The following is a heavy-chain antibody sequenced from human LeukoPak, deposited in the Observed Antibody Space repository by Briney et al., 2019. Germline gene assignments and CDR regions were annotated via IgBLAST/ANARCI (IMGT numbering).Heavy chain of an antibody. CDR3: GKDLQGYYRVCDY. CDR2: ISGSGGNT. J-gene: IGHJ4*02. V-gene: IGHV3-23*01. Sequence: PGGSLRLSCAASGFTFSSYAMSWVRQAPGKGLEWVSAISGSGGNTFYADPVKGRFTISRDNSKNTLYLQMNSLRADDTAVYYCGKDLQGYYRVCDYWGEGTLVTVSS. D-gene: IGHD1-26*01. CDR1: GFTFSSYA.